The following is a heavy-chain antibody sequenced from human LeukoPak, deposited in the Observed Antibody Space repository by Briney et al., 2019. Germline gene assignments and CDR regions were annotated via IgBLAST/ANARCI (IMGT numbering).Heavy chain of an antibody. CDR2: IYYSGST. CDR1: GGSISSSSYY. J-gene: IGHJ6*03. D-gene: IGHD5-12*01. CDR3: ARLGMGRLRTPYYYYMDV. Sequence: KASETLSLTCTVSGGSISSSSYYWGWIRQPPGKGLEWIGSIYYSGSTYYNPSLKSRVTISVDTSKNQFSLKLSSVTAADTAVYYCARLGMGRLRTPYYYYMDVWGKGTTVTISS. V-gene: IGHV4-39*01.